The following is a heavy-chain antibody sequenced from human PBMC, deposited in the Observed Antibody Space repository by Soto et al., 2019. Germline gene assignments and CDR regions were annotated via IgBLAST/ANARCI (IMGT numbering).Heavy chain of an antibody. CDR1: GASISSSAYY. V-gene: IGHV4-30-4*01. J-gene: IGHJ6*03. CDR2: IFHSGSA. D-gene: IGHD3-10*02. CDR3: ARYTFGNDREYKDEMDV. Sequence: SETLSLTCTVSGASISSSAYYWSWVRQPPGKGLEWIGYIFHSGSAYYNPSLKSRVTISVDTSKNQFSLKLTSVTAADTAVFYCARYTFGNDREYKDEMDVWGKVTTV.